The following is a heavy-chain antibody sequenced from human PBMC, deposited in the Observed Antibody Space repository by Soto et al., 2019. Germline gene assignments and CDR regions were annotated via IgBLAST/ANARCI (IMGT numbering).Heavy chain of an antibody. V-gene: IGHV3-49*01. D-gene: IGHD1-26*01. CDR2: IRGELYGGTA. CDR1: GFAFGDYA. CDR3: SAVPHNRNSPPFDC. Sequence: PGGSLRLSCTGSGFAFGDYAMSWFRQTPGMGLECVGFIRGELYGGTADYAASVLGRFTISRDSSKSVAYLQMNSLRTDDTGVYYCSAVPHNRNSPPFDCWGQGTQVTSPQ. J-gene: IGHJ4*02.